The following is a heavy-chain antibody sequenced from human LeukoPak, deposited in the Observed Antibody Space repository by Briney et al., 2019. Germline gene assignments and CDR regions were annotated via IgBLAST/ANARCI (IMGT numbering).Heavy chain of an antibody. CDR1: GFTFSSYA. D-gene: IGHD6-19*01. Sequence: GGSLRLSCTASGFTFSSYAMYWVRQAPGGGLEWVSGIFGSGGSAHYADSVKGRFAISRDNSQNTVYLQMNSLRAEDTAVYYCGKTTTGYSSGRNPAWPVDYWGQGTLVTVSS. V-gene: IGHV3-23*01. J-gene: IGHJ4*02. CDR3: GKTTTGYSSGRNPAWPVDY. CDR2: IFGSGGSA.